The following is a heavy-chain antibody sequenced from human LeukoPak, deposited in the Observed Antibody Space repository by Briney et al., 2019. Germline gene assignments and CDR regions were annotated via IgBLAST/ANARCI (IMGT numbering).Heavy chain of an antibody. CDR2: ISSSDSPI. V-gene: IGHV3-48*03. CDR3: FFEQKTAYDILTGYSDY. CDR1: GFTFSSYA. J-gene: IGHJ4*02. Sequence: PGGSLRLSCAASGFTFSSYATNWVRQAPRKGLEWVSYISSSDSPIYYADSVKGRFTISRHNSTNSLYLQMNSLRDEDTAVYYFFFEQKTAYDILTGYSDYWGQGTLVTVSS. D-gene: IGHD3-9*01.